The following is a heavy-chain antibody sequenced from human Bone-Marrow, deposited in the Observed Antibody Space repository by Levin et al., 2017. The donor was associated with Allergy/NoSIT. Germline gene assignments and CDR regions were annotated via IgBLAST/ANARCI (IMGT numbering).Heavy chain of an antibody. CDR2: ISSSGSAI. J-gene: IGHJ3*02. D-gene: IGHD2-8*02. Sequence: SGGSLRLSCTVSGFTFSIYSINWVRQAPGKGLEWVSSISSSGSAIYYVDSVKGRFTISRDNAKNSLTLQMNSLRAEDTAVYYCARGIIGDVRVAHKEAFDIWGQGTMVSVSS. CDR1: GFTFSIYS. V-gene: IGHV3-21*01. CDR3: ARGIIGDVRVAHKEAFDI.